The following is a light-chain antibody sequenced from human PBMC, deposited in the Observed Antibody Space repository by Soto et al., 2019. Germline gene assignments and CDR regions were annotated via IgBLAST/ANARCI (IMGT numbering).Light chain of an antibody. J-gene: IGKJ1*01. Sequence: DIQMTQSPSTLSASVGDRVTITCRASQSISNWLAWYQQRPGKAPKLLIYEASNLESDVPSRFSGSGSGTEFTLTISSLQPDDFATYYCQQYKTYSRLTFGQGTKVEIK. CDR2: EAS. CDR3: QQYKTYSRLT. CDR1: QSISNW. V-gene: IGKV1-5*01.